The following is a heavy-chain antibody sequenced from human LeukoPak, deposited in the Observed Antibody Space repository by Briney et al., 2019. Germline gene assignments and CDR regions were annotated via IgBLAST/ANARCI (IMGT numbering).Heavy chain of an antibody. J-gene: IGHJ4*02. CDR1: GGTFISYA. D-gene: IGHD3-3*01. V-gene: IGHV1-69*01. Sequence: GSSVKVSCKASGGTFISYAIRWVRQAPGQGLEWMGGIIPIFGTANYAQKFQGRVTITADESTSTAYMELSSLRSEDTAVYYCARVTIFGVTKQFDYWGQGTLVTVSS. CDR2: IIPIFGTA. CDR3: ARVTIFGVTKQFDY.